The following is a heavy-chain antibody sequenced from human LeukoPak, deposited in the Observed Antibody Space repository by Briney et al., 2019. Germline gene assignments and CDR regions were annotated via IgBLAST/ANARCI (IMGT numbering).Heavy chain of an antibody. D-gene: IGHD3-9*01. CDR1: GYTFTSYG. Sequence: ASVKVSCKASGYTFTSYGISWVRQAPGQGLEWMGWISAYNGNTNYAQKLQGRVTMTTDTSTSTAYMELRSLRSDDTAVYYCARYSYDILTGYYSIDYWGQGTLVIVSS. V-gene: IGHV1-18*01. CDR2: ISAYNGNT. CDR3: ARYSYDILTGYYSIDY. J-gene: IGHJ4*02.